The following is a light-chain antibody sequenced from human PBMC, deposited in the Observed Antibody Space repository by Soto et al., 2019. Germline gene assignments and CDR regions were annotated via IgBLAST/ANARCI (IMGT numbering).Light chain of an antibody. J-gene: IGKJ1*01. Sequence: DIQMTQSPSTLSASVGDKVTITCRASQSISIWLAWYQQKPGKAPNLLIYKASSLQSGVPSRFSGSGSGTEFTLSISSLQPDDFATYFCQQYKSYRTFGQGTKVEIK. CDR2: KAS. V-gene: IGKV1-5*03. CDR3: QQYKSYRT. CDR1: QSISIW.